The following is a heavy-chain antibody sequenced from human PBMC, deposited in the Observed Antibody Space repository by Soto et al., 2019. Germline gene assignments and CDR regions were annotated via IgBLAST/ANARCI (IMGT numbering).Heavy chain of an antibody. CDR3: ARIVVPAARTFDPSWSTFDP. Sequence: QLQLQESGPGLVKPSETLSLTCTVSGGSISSSSYYWGWIRQPPGKGLEWIGSIYYSGSTYYNPSLKSRVTISVDTSKNQFSLKLSSVTAADTAVYYCARIVVPAARTFDPSWSTFDPWGQGTLVTVSS. CDR2: IYYSGST. J-gene: IGHJ5*02. D-gene: IGHD2-2*01. V-gene: IGHV4-39*01. CDR1: GGSISSSSYY.